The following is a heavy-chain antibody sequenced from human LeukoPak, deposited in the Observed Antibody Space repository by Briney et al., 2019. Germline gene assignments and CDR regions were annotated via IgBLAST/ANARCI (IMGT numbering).Heavy chain of an antibody. CDR1: GYTFTGYY. V-gene: IGHV1-2*06. CDR2: INPNSGGT. Sequence: VASVKVSCKASGYTFTGYYMHWVRQAPGQGLEWMGRINPNSGGTNYAQKFQGRVTMTRDTSISTAYMELSRLRSGDTAVYYCAGGLQYGFVDYWGQGTLVTVSS. D-gene: IGHD4-11*01. J-gene: IGHJ4*02. CDR3: AGGLQYGFVDY.